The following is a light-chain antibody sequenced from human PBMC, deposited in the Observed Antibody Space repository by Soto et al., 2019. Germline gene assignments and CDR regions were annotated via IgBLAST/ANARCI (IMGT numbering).Light chain of an antibody. Sequence: NFMLTQPHSVSESAGKTVTISCTRSSGSIASNDVQWYQQRPGSSPTTVIYEDNQRPSGVPDRFSGSIDRSSNSASLTISGLKTEDEADYYCQSYDFSNFWVFGGGTKVTVL. J-gene: IGLJ3*02. CDR2: EDN. CDR3: QSYDFSNFWV. V-gene: IGLV6-57*01. CDR1: SGSIASND.